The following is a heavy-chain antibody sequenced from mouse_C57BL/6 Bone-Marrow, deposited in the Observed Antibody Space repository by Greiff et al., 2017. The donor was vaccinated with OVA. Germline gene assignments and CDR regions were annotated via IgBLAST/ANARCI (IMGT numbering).Heavy chain of an antibody. V-gene: IGHV3-1*01. J-gene: IGHJ3*01. Sequence: EVQGVESGPGMVKPSQSLSLTCTVTGYSITSGYDWHWIRHFPGNKLEWMGYISYSGSTNYNPSLKSRISITHDTSKNHFFLKLNSVTTEDTATNYWASYYDYGGFAYWGQGTLVTVSA. CDR3: ASYYDYGGFAY. CDR2: ISYSGST. D-gene: IGHD2-4*01. CDR1: GYSITSGYD.